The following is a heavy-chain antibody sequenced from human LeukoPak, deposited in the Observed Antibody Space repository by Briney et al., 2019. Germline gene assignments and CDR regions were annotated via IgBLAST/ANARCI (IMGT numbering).Heavy chain of an antibody. CDR1: GFTFSGYA. Sequence: GGSLRLSCAASGFTFSGYAMSWVRQAPGKGLEWVSAISGGGVSTYYADSIKGRFTISRDDSKNTLYLQMNSLRAEDTAVYYCAKGLVRGVIPDYWGQGTLVTVSS. V-gene: IGHV3-23*01. J-gene: IGHJ4*02. CDR2: ISGGGVST. D-gene: IGHD3-10*01. CDR3: AKGLVRGVIPDY.